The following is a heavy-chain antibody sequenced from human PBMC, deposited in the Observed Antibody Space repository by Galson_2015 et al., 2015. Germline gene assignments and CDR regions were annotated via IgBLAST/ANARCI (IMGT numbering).Heavy chain of an antibody. Sequence: SLRLSCAASGFTFSSYGMHWVRQAPGKGLEWVAVIWYDGSNKYYADSVKGRFIISRDNSKNTLYLQMNSLRAEDTAVYYCARVAVKDYYYYYMDVWGKGTTVTVSS. CDR3: ARVAVKDYYYYYMDV. CDR2: IWYDGSNK. V-gene: IGHV3-33*01. D-gene: IGHD4-17*01. J-gene: IGHJ6*03. CDR1: GFTFSSYG.